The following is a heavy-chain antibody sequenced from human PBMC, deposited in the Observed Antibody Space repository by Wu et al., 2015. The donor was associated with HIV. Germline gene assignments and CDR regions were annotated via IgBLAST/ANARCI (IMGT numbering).Heavy chain of an antibody. J-gene: IGHJ4*02. D-gene: IGHD3-22*01. V-gene: IGHV1-69*13. CDR2: IIPIFGTA. Sequence: QVQLVQSGAEVKKPGSSVKVSCKASGGTFSSYAISWVRQAPGQGLEWMGRIIPIFGTANYAQKFQGRVTITADESTSTAYMELSSLRSEDTAVYYCARALSYYYDSSGYYGLDYWGQGTLVTVSS. CDR3: ARALSYYYDSSGYYGLDY. CDR1: GGTFSSYA.